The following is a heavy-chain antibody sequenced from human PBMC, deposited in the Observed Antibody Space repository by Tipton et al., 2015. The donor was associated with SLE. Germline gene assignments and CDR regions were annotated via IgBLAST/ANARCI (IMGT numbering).Heavy chain of an antibody. D-gene: IGHD1-26*01. CDR3: ARGNTGAGAWFDP. J-gene: IGHJ5*02. V-gene: IGHV4-59*01. Sequence: TLSLTCTVSGGSISSYYWSWIRQPPGKGLEWIGYIYYSGSTNYNPSLTSRVTISVDTSKNQFSLKLSSVTAADTAVYYCARGNTGAGAWFDPWGQGTLVTVSS. CDR1: GGSISSYY. CDR2: IYYSGST.